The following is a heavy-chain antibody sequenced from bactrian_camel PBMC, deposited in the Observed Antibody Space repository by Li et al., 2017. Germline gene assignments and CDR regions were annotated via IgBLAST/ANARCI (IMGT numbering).Heavy chain of an antibody. V-gene: IGHV3S57*01. J-gene: IGHJ4*01. D-gene: IGHD3*01. Sequence: HVQLVESGGESVQAGGSLRLSCTISGYIDSGYCMGYFRQGRGTAREGVATISTGGRTYYHDSVKGRFTISSDNAKNILYLQMNNLQREDTAVYYCALGSSASAWAHLSPAAFVYWGRGTQVTVS. CDR1: GYIDSGYC. CDR2: ISTGGRT. CDR3: ALGSSASAWAHLSPAAFVY.